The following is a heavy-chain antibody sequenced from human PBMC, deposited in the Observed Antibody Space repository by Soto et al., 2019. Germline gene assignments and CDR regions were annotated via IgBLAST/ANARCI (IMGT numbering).Heavy chain of an antibody. D-gene: IGHD5-18*01. Sequence: SKTPSLTCPCYGESFSGYSWNGIRQPPGQGLEWIGEINHSGSTNYNPSLKSRVTISVDTSKNQFSLKLSSVTAADTAVYYCARHKTGSGYSYGYAYWYFDLWGRGTLVTVSS. V-gene: IGHV4-34*01. CDR2: INHSGST. J-gene: IGHJ2*01. CDR3: ARHKTGSGYSYGYAYWYFDL. CDR1: GESFSGYS.